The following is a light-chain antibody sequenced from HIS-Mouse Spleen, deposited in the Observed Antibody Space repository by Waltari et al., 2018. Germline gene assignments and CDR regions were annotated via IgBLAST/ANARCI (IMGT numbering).Light chain of an antibody. CDR1: QGISSY. V-gene: IGKV1-9*01. Sequence: DIQLTQSPSFLSASVGDRVTITCRASQGISSYLAWYQQKPGKAPKLLIYAASTLQSGVPSRFSGSGSGTEFTLTISSLQPEDFATYYCQQLNSYTPTFGQGTKVEIK. J-gene: IGKJ1*01. CDR3: QQLNSYTPT. CDR2: AAS.